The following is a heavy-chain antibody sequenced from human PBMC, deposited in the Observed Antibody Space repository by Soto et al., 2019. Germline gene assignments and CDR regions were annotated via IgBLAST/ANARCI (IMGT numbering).Heavy chain of an antibody. CDR3: AKDPSNLVVVTGWFDP. Sequence: EVHLLESGGGLVQPGGSLRLSCAASGFTFSSYAMSWVRQAPGRGLEWVSAISGSGDRIYYADSVKGRFTISRDNSKNTLYLQINSLRAEDRAVYYCAKDPSNLVVVTGWFDPWGQGTLVTVSS. CDR1: GFTFSSYA. D-gene: IGHD2-21*02. V-gene: IGHV3-23*01. CDR2: ISGSGDRI. J-gene: IGHJ5*02.